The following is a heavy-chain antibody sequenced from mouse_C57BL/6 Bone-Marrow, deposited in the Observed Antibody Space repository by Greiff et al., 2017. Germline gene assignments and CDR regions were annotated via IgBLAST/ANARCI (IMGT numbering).Heavy chain of an antibody. D-gene: IGHD4-1*01. Sequence: VHLVESGPGLVAPSQSLSITCTVSGFSLTSYGVDWVRQSPGKGLEWLGVIWGVGSTNYNSALKSRLSISKDNSKSQVFLKMNSLQTDDTAMYXCASLNWDGFAYWGQGTLVTVSA. CDR2: IWGVGST. CDR3: ASLNWDGFAY. CDR1: GFSLTSYG. V-gene: IGHV2-6*01. J-gene: IGHJ3*01.